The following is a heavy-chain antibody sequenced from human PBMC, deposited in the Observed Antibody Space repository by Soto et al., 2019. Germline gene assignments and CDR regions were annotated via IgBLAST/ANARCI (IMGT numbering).Heavy chain of an antibody. D-gene: IGHD1-7*01. J-gene: IGHJ1*01. CDR1: GFTFSSYG. Sequence: GGSLRLSCAASGFTFSSYGMHWVRQAPGKGLEWVAVISYDGSNKYYADFVKGRFTISRDNSKNTLYLQMNSLRAEDTAVYYCAKVLTGTTSVFQHWGQATLVTVSS. CDR3: AKVLTGTTSVFQH. V-gene: IGHV3-30*18. CDR2: ISYDGSNK.